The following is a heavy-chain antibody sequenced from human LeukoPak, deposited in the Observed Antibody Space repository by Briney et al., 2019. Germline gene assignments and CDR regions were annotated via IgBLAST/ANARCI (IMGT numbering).Heavy chain of an antibody. CDR1: GYPFTSYG. CDR2: ISAHNGDT. J-gene: IGHJ6*02. V-gene: IGHV1-18*01. D-gene: IGHD3-3*01. Sequence: ASVKVSCKASGYPFTSYGISWVRQAPGQGLEWMGWISAHNGDTNYAQKFQGRVTMTTDTSTSTAYMELRSLRSDDTAVFYCARDPLTIFGVVNEYGMDVWGQGTTVTVSS. CDR3: ARDPLTIFGVVNEYGMDV.